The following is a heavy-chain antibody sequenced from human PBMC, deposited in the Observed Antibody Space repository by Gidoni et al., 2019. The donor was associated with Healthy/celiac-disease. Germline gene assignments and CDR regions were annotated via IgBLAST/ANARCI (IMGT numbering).Heavy chain of an antibody. CDR1: GGSFSGYD. CDR3: ARAPLTAAGTHYYYYMDV. J-gene: IGHJ6*03. V-gene: IGHV4-34*01. Sequence: QVQLQQWGAGLLKPSETLSLTCAVYGGSFSGYDWSWIRQPPGKGLEWIGEINHSGSTNYNPSLKSRVTISVDTSKNQFSLKLSSVTAADTAVYYCARAPLTAAGTHYYYYMDVWGKGTTVTVSS. CDR2: INHSGST. D-gene: IGHD6-13*01.